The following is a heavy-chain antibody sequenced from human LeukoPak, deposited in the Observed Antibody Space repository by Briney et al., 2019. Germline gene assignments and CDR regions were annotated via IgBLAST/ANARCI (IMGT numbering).Heavy chain of an antibody. CDR3: ARGTYGYYMDV. J-gene: IGHJ6*03. CDR1: NYSISNSLY. Sequence: PSETLSLTCTGSNYSISNSLYWGWLRQPPGKGLEWIGSIYRSGSTFYNPSLKSRVTISLDTSKNQFSLKLSSVTAADTAVYFCARGTYGYYMDVWGKGTTVTVSS. V-gene: IGHV4-38-2*02. CDR2: IYRSGST. D-gene: IGHD4-17*01.